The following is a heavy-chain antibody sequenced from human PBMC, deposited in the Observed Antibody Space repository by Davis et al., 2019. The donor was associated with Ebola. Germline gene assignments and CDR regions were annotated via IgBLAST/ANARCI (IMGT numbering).Heavy chain of an antibody. V-gene: IGHV3-74*01. CDR2: INSDGSIT. CDR3: TTVVYSTIDY. D-gene: IGHD6-13*01. J-gene: IGHJ4*02. Sequence: PGGSLRLSCAASGFTFSSFWMHWVRQAPGKGLVWVSRINSDGSITTYADSVKGRFSISRDNAKNTLYLQMNSLKTEDTAVYYCTTVVYSTIDYWGQGTLVTVSS. CDR1: GFTFSSFW.